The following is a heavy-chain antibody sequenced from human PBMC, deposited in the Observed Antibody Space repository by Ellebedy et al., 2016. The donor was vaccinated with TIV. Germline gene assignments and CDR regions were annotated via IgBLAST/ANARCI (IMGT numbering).Heavy chain of an antibody. D-gene: IGHD3-10*02. V-gene: IGHV3-7*01. CDR2: IKQDGSEK. CDR1: GFTFSSDW. J-gene: IGHJ5*02. Sequence: GESLKISCAASGFTFSSDWMSWVRQAPGKGLERVANIKQDGSEKYYLDSVKGRFTISRDNAKNSLYLQMNSLRAEDTAVYYCAGIADVRFEPWGQGTLVSVSS. CDR3: AGIADVRFEP.